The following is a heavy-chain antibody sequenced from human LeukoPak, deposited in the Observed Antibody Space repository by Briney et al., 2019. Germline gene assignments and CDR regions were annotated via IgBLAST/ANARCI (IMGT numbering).Heavy chain of an antibody. CDR2: IRSKAYGGTT. CDR1: GFTFCEYA. D-gene: IGHD6-13*01. J-gene: IGHJ4*02. V-gene: IGHV3-49*03. Sequence: GGSLRLSCTASGFTFCEYAMSWFRQAPGKGLEWRGFIRSKAYGGTTEYAASVKGRFTISRDDSKSIAYLQMNSLKTEDTAVYYCTRDFSSIWYGTTDCWGQGTLVTVSS. CDR3: TRDFSSIWYGTTDC.